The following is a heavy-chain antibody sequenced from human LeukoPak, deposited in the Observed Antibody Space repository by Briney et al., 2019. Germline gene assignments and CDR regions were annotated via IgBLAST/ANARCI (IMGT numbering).Heavy chain of an antibody. Sequence: PGGSLRLSCAASGFIFSSYGMYWVRQAPGKGLEWVAVISYDGINKYYADSVKGRFSISRDNSKNTLYLQMNSLRAEDTAVYYCARDKRWATGAFDIWGQGTMVTVSS. CDR3: ARDKRWATGAFDI. CDR1: GFIFSSYG. D-gene: IGHD5-24*01. CDR2: ISYDGINK. V-gene: IGHV3-30*03. J-gene: IGHJ3*02.